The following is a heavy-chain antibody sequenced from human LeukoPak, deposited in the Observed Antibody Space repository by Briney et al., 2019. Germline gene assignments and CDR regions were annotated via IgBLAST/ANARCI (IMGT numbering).Heavy chain of an antibody. D-gene: IGHD3-3*01. Sequence: SETLSLTCTVSGGSISSSSYYWGWIRQPPGKGLEWIGSIYHSGSTYYNPSLKSRVTISVDTSKNQFSLKLTYVTAADTAVYYCGRSTIFGVIIIQFDPWGQGTLVTVSS. CDR3: GRSTIFGVIIIQFDP. CDR1: GGSISSSSYY. CDR2: IYHSGST. J-gene: IGHJ5*02. V-gene: IGHV4-39*07.